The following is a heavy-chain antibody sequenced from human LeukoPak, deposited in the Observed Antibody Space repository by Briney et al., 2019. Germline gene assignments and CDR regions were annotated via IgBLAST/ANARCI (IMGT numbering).Heavy chain of an antibody. CDR3: ARVPPVLVYAFDI. D-gene: IGHD2-2*01. CDR1: GGSFSGYY. J-gene: IGHJ3*02. CDR2: INHSGST. Sequence: PSETLSLTCAVYGGSFSGYYWSWIRQPPGKGLEWIGEINHSGSTNYNPSLKSRVTISVDTSKNQFSLKLSSVTAADTAVYYCARVPPVLVYAFDIWGQGTMVTVSS. V-gene: IGHV4-34*01.